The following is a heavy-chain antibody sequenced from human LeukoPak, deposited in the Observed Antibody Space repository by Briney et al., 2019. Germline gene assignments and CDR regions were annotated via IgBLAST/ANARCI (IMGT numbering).Heavy chain of an antibody. D-gene: IGHD1-26*01. Sequence: PSETLSLTCTVSGGSISSYYWSWIRQPAGKGLEWIGRIYTSGSTNYNPSLKSRVTMSVDTSKNQFSLKLSSVTAADTAVYYCAGEFSSGRDASLVDYWGQGTLVTVSS. CDR1: GGSISSYY. CDR3: AGEFSSGRDASLVDY. J-gene: IGHJ4*02. CDR2: IYTSGST. V-gene: IGHV4-4*07.